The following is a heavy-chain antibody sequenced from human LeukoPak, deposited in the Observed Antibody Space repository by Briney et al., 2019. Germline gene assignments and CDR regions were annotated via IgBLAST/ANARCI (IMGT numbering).Heavy chain of an antibody. D-gene: IGHD1-14*01. V-gene: IGHV1-2*02. CDR2: INPNSGGT. CDR3: ARVANRGYYYMDV. J-gene: IGHJ6*03. Sequence: GASVKVSCKASGYTFTGYYIHWVRQAPGQGLEWLAWINPNSGGTGYAQKFQGRVTMTRDTSISTAYMELSRLRSDDTAVYYCARVANRGYYYMDVWGKGTTVTVSS. CDR1: GYTFTGYY.